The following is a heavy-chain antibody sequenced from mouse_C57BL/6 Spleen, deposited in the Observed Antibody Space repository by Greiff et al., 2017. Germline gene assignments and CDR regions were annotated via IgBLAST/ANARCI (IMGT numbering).Heavy chain of an antibody. J-gene: IGHJ3*01. CDR3: ARGAITTVVATDWFAY. CDR2: IYPGDGDT. V-gene: IGHV1-80*01. D-gene: IGHD1-1*01. CDR1: GYAFSSYW. Sequence: VKLQQSGAELVKPGASVKISCKASGYAFSSYWLNWVKQRPGKGLEWIGQIYPGDGDTNYNGKFKGTATLTADKSSSTAYMQLSSLTSEDSAVYFCARGAITTVVATDWFAYWGKGRLVTASA.